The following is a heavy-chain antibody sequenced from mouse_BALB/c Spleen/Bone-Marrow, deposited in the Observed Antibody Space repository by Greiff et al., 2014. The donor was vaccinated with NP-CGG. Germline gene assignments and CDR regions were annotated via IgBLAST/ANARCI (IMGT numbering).Heavy chain of an antibody. D-gene: IGHD1-1*01. J-gene: IGHJ1*01. CDR1: GYTFTSYW. V-gene: IGHV1S132*01. Sequence: VQLQQSGAELVKPGASVKLSCKTSGYTFTSYWIQWVKQRPGQGLGWIGEIFPGTGTTYYNEKLKGKATLTIDTSSSTAYMQLSSLTSEDSAVYFCAREGSRLRGYFDVWGAGTTVTVSS. CDR2: IFPGTGTT. CDR3: AREGSRLRGYFDV.